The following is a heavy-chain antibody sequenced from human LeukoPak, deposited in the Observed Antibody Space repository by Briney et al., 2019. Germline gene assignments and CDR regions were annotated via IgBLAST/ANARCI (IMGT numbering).Heavy chain of an antibody. CDR3: ARPRDGVPAAITSPLDY. Sequence: SVKVSCKASGGTFSSYAISWVRQAPGQGLEWMGGIIPIFGTANYAQKFQGRVTITADESTSTAYMELSSLRSEDTAVYYCARPRDGVPAAITSPLDYWGQGTLVTVSS. D-gene: IGHD2-2*01. J-gene: IGHJ4*02. CDR2: IIPIFGTA. CDR1: GGTFSSYA. V-gene: IGHV1-69*13.